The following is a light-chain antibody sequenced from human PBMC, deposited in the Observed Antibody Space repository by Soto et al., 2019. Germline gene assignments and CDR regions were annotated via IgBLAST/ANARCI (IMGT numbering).Light chain of an antibody. CDR3: QSYDSNLSGSL. J-gene: IGLJ2*01. CDR1: NIGSKS. Sequence: SYVLTQPPSVSVAPGQTARITCGGNNIGSKSVHWYQQRPGQAPVMVVYDDTDRPSGIPDRFSGANSGNTATLTISGVEAGDEADYYCQSYDSNLSGSLFGGGTKVTVL. CDR2: DDT. V-gene: IGLV3-21*02.